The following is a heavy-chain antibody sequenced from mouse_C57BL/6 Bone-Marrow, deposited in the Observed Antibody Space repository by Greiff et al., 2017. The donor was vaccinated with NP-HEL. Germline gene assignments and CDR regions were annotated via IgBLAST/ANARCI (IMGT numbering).Heavy chain of an antibody. CDR3: TRCTTVVAPDY. D-gene: IGHD1-1*01. J-gene: IGHJ2*01. CDR1: GYTFTDYE. Sequence: QVQLQQSGAELVRPGASVTLSCKASGYTFTDYEMHWVKQTPVHGLEWIGAIDPETGGTAYNQKFKGKAILTADKSSSTAYMELRSLTSEDSAVYYCTRCTTVVAPDYWGQGTTLTVSS. CDR2: IDPETGGT. V-gene: IGHV1-15*01.